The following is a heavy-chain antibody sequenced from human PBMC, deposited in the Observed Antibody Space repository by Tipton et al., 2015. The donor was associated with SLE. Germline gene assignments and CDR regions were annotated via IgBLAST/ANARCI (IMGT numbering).Heavy chain of an antibody. CDR2: ISYDGSNK. Sequence: SLRLSCAASGFTFSDYYMSWIRQAPGKGLEWVAVISYDGSNKYYADSVKGRFTISRDNSKNTLYLQMNSLRAEDTAVYYCARVLIPYYGMDVWGQGTTVTVSS. D-gene: IGHD3-16*01. CDR3: ARVLIPYYGMDV. J-gene: IGHJ6*02. V-gene: IGHV3-30*03. CDR1: GFTFSDYY.